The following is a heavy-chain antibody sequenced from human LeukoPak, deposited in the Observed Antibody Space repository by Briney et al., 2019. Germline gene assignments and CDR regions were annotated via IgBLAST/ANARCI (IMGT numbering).Heavy chain of an antibody. Sequence: GGTLRLSCAASGFTFDTYGMSWVRQDPGKGLERVSGISGSGDSTYYADSVKGRFTISRDNSKNTLYLQMNSLRAEDTAVYYCTKGPRAVEHSTHRFHYWGQGTLVTVSS. V-gene: IGHV3-23*01. D-gene: IGHD1/OR15-1a*01. CDR3: TKGPRAVEHSTHRFHY. CDR2: ISGSGDST. J-gene: IGHJ4*02. CDR1: GFTFDTYG.